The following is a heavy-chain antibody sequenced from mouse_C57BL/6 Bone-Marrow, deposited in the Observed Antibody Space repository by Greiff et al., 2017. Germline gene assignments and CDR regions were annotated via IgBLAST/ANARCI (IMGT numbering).Heavy chain of an antibody. Sequence: QVQLQQSGAELVRPGTSVKMSCKASGYTFTNYWIGWAKQRPGHGLEWIGDIYPGGGYTNYNEKFKGKATLTADKSSSTAYMQFSSLTSEDSAIYYWARKRSYWYFDVWGTGTTVTVSS. CDR1: GYTFTNYW. J-gene: IGHJ1*03. CDR3: ARKRSYWYFDV. CDR2: IYPGGGYT. V-gene: IGHV1-63*01.